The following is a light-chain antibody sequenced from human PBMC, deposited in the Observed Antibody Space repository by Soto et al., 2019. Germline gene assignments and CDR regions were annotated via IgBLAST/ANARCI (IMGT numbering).Light chain of an antibody. CDR1: QSISTY. J-gene: IGKJ1*01. CDR3: QPSFGAPRT. Sequence: DIQMTQSPSSLSASLGDRVTVTCRASQSISTYLNCVQQRPGKAPKLLIYGAYTLQDGVPSRFSGSGSETAFTLTISSLQHEDFATYYCQPSFGAPRTFGQGTRVDIK. CDR2: GAY. V-gene: IGKV1-39*01.